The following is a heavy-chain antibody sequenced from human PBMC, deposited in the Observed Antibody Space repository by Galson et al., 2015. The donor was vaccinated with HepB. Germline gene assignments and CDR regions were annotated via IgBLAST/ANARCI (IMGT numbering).Heavy chain of an antibody. Sequence: SLRLSCAASGFTFSSYWMSWVRQAPGKGLEWVANIKQDGSEKYYVDSVKGRFTISRDNAKNSLYLQMNSLRAEDTAVYYCARDMRRGPYRENDWYFDLWGRGTLVTVSS. CDR2: IKQDGSEK. CDR1: GFTFSSYW. J-gene: IGHJ2*01. V-gene: IGHV3-7*01. CDR3: ARDMRRGPYRENDWYFDL. D-gene: IGHD1-1*01.